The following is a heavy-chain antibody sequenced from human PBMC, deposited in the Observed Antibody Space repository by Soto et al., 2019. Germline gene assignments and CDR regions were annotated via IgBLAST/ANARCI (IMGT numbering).Heavy chain of an antibody. V-gene: IGHV1-8*01. CDR1: GYTFTSYD. J-gene: IGHJ3*02. CDR3: ARERTRIGFDI. D-gene: IGHD2-15*01. CDR2: MNPNSGNT. Sequence: GASVKVSCKASGYTFTSYDINCVRQATGQGLEWMGWMNPNSGNTGYAQKFQGRVTMTRNTSISTAYMELSSLTSEDTAVYYCARERTRIGFDIWGQGTMVTVSS.